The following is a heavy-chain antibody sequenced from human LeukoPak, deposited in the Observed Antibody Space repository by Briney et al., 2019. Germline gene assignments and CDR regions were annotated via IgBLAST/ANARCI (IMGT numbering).Heavy chain of an antibody. V-gene: IGHV2-70*11. CDR2: IDWDDDK. D-gene: IGHD2-15*01. Sequence: RESGPALVKPTQTLTLTCTFSGFSLSTSGVCVSWIRQPPGKGLEWLARIDWDDDKYYSTSLKTRLTISKDTSKNQVVLTMTNMDPVDTATYYCAREGGFGGGYNGFDSWGQGTLVTVSS. CDR1: GFSLSTSGVC. CDR3: AREGGFGGGYNGFDS. J-gene: IGHJ5*01.